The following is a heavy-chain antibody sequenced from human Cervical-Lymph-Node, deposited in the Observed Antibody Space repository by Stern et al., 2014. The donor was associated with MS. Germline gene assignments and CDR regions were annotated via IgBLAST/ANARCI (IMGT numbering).Heavy chain of an antibody. V-gene: IGHV3-30*03. Sequence: QVQLVQSGGGVVQPGRSLRLSCAASGFSISSLGMHWVRQAPGKGLEWVAVISFVGSNKKYGDAVKGRFSISSDNSNNTMYLQMNSLRPEDTAMYYCMGVGDAMDVWGQGTTVIVS. J-gene: IGHJ6*02. CDR2: ISFVGSNK. CDR3: MGVGDAMDV. CDR1: GFSISSLG.